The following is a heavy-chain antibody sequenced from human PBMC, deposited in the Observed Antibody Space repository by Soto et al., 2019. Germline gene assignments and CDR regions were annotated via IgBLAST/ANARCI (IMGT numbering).Heavy chain of an antibody. J-gene: IGHJ6*04. V-gene: IGHV3-30*18. Sequence: PGGSLRLSCAASGFTFSSYGMHWVRQAPGKGLEWVAVISYDGSNKYYADSVKGRFTISRDNSKNTLYLQMNSLRAEDTAVYYCAKDPDPTGGRFLGGLSTSYYYYYGMDVWGKGTRVTVSS. CDR1: GFTFSSYG. D-gene: IGHD3-3*01. CDR2: ISYDGSNK. CDR3: AKDPDPTGGRFLGGLSTSYYYYYGMDV.